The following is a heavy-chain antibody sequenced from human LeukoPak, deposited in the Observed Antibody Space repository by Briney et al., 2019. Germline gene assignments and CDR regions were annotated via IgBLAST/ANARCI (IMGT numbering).Heavy chain of an antibody. CDR1: GYSISSNYY. CDR3: AKRGNWGFFDY. J-gene: IGHJ4*02. CDR2: IYHSGST. D-gene: IGHD7-27*01. Sequence: SETLSPTCTVSGYSISSNYYWGWIRQPPGKGLEWIGSIYHSGSTYFNPSLKSRVTISVDTSKNQFSLKLSSVTAADTAVYYCAKRGNWGFFDYWGQGTLVTVSS. V-gene: IGHV4-38-2*02.